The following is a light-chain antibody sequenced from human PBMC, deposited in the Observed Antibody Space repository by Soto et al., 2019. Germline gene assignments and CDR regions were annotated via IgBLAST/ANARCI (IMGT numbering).Light chain of an antibody. CDR3: ISFTISSTQL. V-gene: IGLV2-14*01. CDR1: SSDVGANNY. Sequence: QSALTQPASVSGSRGQSITISCTGTSSDVGANNYVSWYQHHPGKAPKLIIYAVRNRPSGVSDRFSGSKSGSTASLTIFGIQPEDEADYYCISFTISSTQLFGGGTKLTVL. J-gene: IGLJ2*01. CDR2: AVR.